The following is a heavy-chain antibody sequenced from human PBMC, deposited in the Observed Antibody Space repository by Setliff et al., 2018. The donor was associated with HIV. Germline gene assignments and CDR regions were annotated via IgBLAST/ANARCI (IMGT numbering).Heavy chain of an antibody. CDR1: GYNLNSYG. V-gene: IGHV1-18*01. CDR3: ARGRNYNSGMDV. D-gene: IGHD3-10*01. CDR2: ISPYSRIT. J-gene: IGHJ6*02. Sequence: ASVKVSCKASGYNLNSYGIGWVRQAPGQGLEWIGWISPYSRITNYAPKFRDRVTMTTETSTNTAYLEVRSLSSDDTAVYYCARGRNYNSGMDVWGQGTTVTVSS.